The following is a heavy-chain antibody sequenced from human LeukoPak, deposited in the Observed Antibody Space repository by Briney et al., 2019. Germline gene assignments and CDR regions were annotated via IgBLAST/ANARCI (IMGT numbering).Heavy chain of an antibody. CDR2: INHEGGGI. Sequence: GGSLRLSCAASGCTFSESWMTWVRQVPGQGLEWVAHINHEGGGIQYVDSVKGRFTISRDNAKGSVYLQMNSLRAEDTAIYHCATYINWVAGDVWGQGTTVIVSS. D-gene: IGHD1-1*01. V-gene: IGHV3-7*01. CDR1: GCTFSESW. J-gene: IGHJ6*02. CDR3: ATYINWVAGDV.